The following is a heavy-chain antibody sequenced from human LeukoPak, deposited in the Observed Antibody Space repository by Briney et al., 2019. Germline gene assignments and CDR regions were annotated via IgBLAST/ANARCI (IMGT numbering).Heavy chain of an antibody. CDR3: AGDLSRRLGYSSGWFHYYGMDV. CDR2: IIPIFGTA. V-gene: IGHV1-69*13. Sequence: SVKVSCKASGGTFSSYAISWVRQAPGQGLEWMGGIIPIFGTANYAQKFQGRVTITADESTSTAYMELSSLRSEDTAVYYCAGDLSRRLGYSSGWFHYYGMDVWGQGTTVTVSS. J-gene: IGHJ6*02. CDR1: GGTFSSYA. D-gene: IGHD6-19*01.